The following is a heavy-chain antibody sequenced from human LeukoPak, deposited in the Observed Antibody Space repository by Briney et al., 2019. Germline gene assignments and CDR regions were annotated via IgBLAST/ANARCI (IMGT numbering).Heavy chain of an antibody. V-gene: IGHV3-74*01. Sequence: PGGSLRLSCAASGFTISDYWMHWVRQAPGKGLVWVSRIKTDGRSTNYADSVKGRFTISRDNAKNTLYLQMNSLRAEDTAVYYCARGRIGGWTDYWGQGTLVTVSS. CDR3: ARGRIGGWTDY. D-gene: IGHD6-19*01. CDR1: GFTISDYW. CDR2: IKTDGRST. J-gene: IGHJ4*02.